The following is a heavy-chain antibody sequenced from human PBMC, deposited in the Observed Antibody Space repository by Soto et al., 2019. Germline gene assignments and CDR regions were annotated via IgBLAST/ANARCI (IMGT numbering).Heavy chain of an antibody. V-gene: IGHV1-3*01. CDR1: GYTFTSYA. D-gene: IGHD1-26*01. Sequence: QVQLVQSGAEVKKPGASVKVSCKASGYTFTSYAMHWVRQAPGQRLEWMGWINAGNGNTKYSQKFQGRVTITRDTSASTAYMELSSLRSEDTAVYYCAREVGATPYYYYGMDVWGQGTTVTVSS. CDR3: AREVGATPYYYYGMDV. J-gene: IGHJ6*02. CDR2: INAGNGNT.